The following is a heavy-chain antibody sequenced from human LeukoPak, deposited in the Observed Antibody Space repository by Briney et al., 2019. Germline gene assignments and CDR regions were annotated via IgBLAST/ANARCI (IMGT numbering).Heavy chain of an antibody. CDR1: GFTFSNYA. CDR2: ISNDGNDK. J-gene: IGHJ4*02. V-gene: IGHV3-30-3*01. D-gene: IGHD6-13*01. Sequence: HPGRSLRLSCAASGFTFSNYAMHWVRQAPGKGLEWVAVISNDGNDKYNADSVKGRFTISRDNSKSMVYLQTNSLRVEDTAVYYCARDGDTAAAGYYFDSWGQGTLVIVSS. CDR3: ARDGDTAAAGYYFDS.